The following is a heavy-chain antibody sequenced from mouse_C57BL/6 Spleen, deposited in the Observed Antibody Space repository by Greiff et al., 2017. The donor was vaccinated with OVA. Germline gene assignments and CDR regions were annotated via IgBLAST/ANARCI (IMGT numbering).Heavy chain of an antibody. CDR1: GYTFTSYW. D-gene: IGHD1-1*01. CDR2: IYPGNSDT. V-gene: IGHV1-5*01. J-gene: IGHJ1*03. CDR3: TRQNYGSRPGYYDV. Sequence: EVQRVESGTVLARPGASVKMSCKTSGYTFTSYWMHWVKQRPGQGLEWIGAIYPGNSDTSYNQKFKGKAKLTAVTSASTAYMELSSLTNEDAAVYYCTRQNYGSRPGYYDVWGTGTTVTVSS.